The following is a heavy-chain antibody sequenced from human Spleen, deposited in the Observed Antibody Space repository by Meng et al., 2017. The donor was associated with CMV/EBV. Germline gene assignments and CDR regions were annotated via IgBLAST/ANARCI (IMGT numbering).Heavy chain of an antibody. CDR2: IYYTGST. Sequence: SETLSLTCTVSGDSIGSGGFYWSWIRQHPGKGLEYIGNIYYTGSTSYNTSLKSRVTLSVDTSKNQFSLKMTSVTAADTALYYCASELVVVAALVDYWGQGTLVTVSS. V-gene: IGHV4-31*03. CDR1: GDSIGSGGFY. D-gene: IGHD2-15*01. J-gene: IGHJ4*02. CDR3: ASELVVVAALVDY.